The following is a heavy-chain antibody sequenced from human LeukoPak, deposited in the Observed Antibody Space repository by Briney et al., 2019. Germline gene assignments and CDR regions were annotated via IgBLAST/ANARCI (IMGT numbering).Heavy chain of an antibody. CDR3: ARGLGDHYDSIKTRFDP. Sequence: SETLSLTCTVSGGSVSSGIYYWSGIRQPPGKGLEWIGYIYYSGSTNYNPSLKSRVTISVDTSKNQFSLRLSSVTAADTAVYYCARGLGDHYDSIKTRFDPWGQGTLVTVSS. CDR2: IYYSGST. D-gene: IGHD3-22*01. J-gene: IGHJ5*02. V-gene: IGHV4-61*01. CDR1: GGSVSSGIYY.